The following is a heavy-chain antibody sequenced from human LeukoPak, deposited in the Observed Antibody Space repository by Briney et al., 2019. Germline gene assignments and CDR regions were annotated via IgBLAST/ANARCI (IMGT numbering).Heavy chain of an antibody. V-gene: IGHV3-23*01. Sequence: PGGSLRLSCAASGFTFSSYAMSWVRQAPGKGLEWVSAISGSGGSTYYADSVKGRFTISRDNSKNTLYLQMNSLRAEDTAVYYCAKDIVVVPAAILDYWGQGTLVTVSS. CDR2: ISGSGGST. J-gene: IGHJ4*02. CDR1: GFTFSSYA. D-gene: IGHD2-2*02. CDR3: AKDIVVVPAAILDY.